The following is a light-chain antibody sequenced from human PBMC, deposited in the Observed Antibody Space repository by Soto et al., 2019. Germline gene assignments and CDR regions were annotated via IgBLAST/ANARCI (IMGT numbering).Light chain of an antibody. J-gene: IGLJ3*02. CDR1: TSDVGGYNY. Sequence: QSALTQPASVSGSPGQSVTISCTGTTSDVGGYNYVSWYQQHPGKAPKLMIYDVSNRPSGVSNGFSGSKSGNTASLTISGLQAEDEADYYCSSYTSGSTVVFGGGTKLTVL. V-gene: IGLV2-14*01. CDR3: SSYTSGSTVV. CDR2: DVS.